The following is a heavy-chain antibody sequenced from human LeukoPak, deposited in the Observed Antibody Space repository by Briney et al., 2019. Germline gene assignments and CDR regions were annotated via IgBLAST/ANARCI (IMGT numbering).Heavy chain of an antibody. V-gene: IGHV3-9*01. CDR1: GFTFDDYA. J-gene: IGHJ4*02. D-gene: IGHD3-22*01. Sequence: PGRSLRLSCAASGFTFDDYAMHWVRQAPGKGLEWVSGISWNSGSIGYADSVKGRFTISRDNAKNSLYLQMNSLRAEDTAVYYCAKTGPSDYYDSSDYWGQGTLVTVSS. CDR2: ISWNSGSI. CDR3: AKTGPSDYYDSSDY.